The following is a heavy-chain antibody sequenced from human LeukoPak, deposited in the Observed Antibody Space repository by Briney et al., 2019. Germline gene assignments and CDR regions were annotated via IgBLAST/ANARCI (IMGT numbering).Heavy chain of an antibody. Sequence: GGSLRLSCAASGSTFSSYGMHWVRQAPGKGLEWVSGINWNGGSTGYADSVKGRFTISRDNAKNSLYLQMSSLRAEDTALYYCARDTSSSYGSGSDYWGQGTLVTVSS. V-gene: IGHV3-20*04. CDR1: GSTFSSYG. CDR3: ARDTSSSYGSGSDY. J-gene: IGHJ4*02. CDR2: INWNGGST. D-gene: IGHD3-10*01.